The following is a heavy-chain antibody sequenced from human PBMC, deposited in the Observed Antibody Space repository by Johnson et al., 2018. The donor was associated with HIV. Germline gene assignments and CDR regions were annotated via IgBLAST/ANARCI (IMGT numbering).Heavy chain of an antibody. Sequence: VQLVESGGGLVQPGGSLRLSCAASGFTFSIYDMHWVRQVTGKGLEWVSAIGTACDTYYPGSVKGRFTSSRDNSKTPVNLHCNGLRHEDQALYYLAKDLGANKGDEWATDYYDWSRAYPVPDPRAVVGSFDVWGQGTMVTVSS. CDR3: AKDLGANKGDEWATDYYDWSRAYPVPDPRAVVGSFDV. J-gene: IGHJ3*01. CDR2: IGTACDT. V-gene: IGHV3-13*01. CDR1: GFTFSIYD. D-gene: IGHD3-16*01.